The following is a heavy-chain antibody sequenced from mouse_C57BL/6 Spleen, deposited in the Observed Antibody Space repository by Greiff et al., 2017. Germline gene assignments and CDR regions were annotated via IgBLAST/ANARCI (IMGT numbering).Heavy chain of an antibody. CDR3: TTGYDGYYGGFAY. CDR1: GFNIKDDY. J-gene: IGHJ3*01. D-gene: IGHD2-3*01. Sequence: EVNVVESGAELVRPGASVKLSCTASGFNIKDDYMHWVKQRPEQGLEWIGWIDPENGDTEYASKFQGKATITADTSSNTAYLQLSSLTSEDTAVYYCTTGYDGYYGGFAYWGQGTLVTVSA. V-gene: IGHV14-4*01. CDR2: IDPENGDT.